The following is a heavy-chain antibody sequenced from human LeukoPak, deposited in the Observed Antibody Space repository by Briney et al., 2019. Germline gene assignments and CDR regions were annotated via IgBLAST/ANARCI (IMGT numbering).Heavy chain of an antibody. CDR2: IKQDGSEK. V-gene: IGHV3-7*01. J-gene: IGHJ4*02. CDR1: GFTFSSYW. D-gene: IGHD5-18*01. CDR3: ASSRGYSYGKIFDY. Sequence: GGSLRLSCAASGFTFSSYWMSWVRQAQGKWLEWVANIKQDGSEKYYVDSVKGRFTISRDNAKNSLYLQMNSLRAEDTAVYYCASSRGYSYGKIFDYWGQGTLVTVSS.